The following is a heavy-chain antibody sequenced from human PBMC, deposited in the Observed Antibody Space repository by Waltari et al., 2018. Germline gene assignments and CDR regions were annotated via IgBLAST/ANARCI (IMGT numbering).Heavy chain of an antibody. Sequence: QVQLVQSGPEVKKPGASVKVSCKASGYAFSVYYMHWVRQAPGQGLEWVGVSNPRDGRTSYGQKYQVSITMTSDTATNTVYMELRSLRAEDTAVYYCARALGYADGFWGQGTLVTVSS. CDR1: GYAFSVYY. V-gene: IGHV1-46*01. CDR3: ARALGYADGF. J-gene: IGHJ4*02. D-gene: IGHD2-15*01. CDR2: SNPRDGRT.